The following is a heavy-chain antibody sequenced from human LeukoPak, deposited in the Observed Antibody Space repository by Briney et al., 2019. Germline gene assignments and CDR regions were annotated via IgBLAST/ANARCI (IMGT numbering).Heavy chain of an antibody. D-gene: IGHD6-13*01. CDR2: IYYSGIT. Sequence: PSETLSLTCHVSGASFSSYYWTWFGQPQGKGLGWIGYIYYSGITHYNHSLKSRVTISVDTSKTQSSLKLSSVTAADTAVYYCARLFVAAAGTNYFDDCGQGTLVTVSS. CDR1: GASFSSYY. J-gene: IGHJ4*02. CDR3: ARLFVAAAGTNYFDD. V-gene: IGHV4-59*08.